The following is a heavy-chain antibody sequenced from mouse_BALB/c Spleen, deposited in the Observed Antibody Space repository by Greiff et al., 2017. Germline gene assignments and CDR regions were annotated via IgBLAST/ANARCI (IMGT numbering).Heavy chain of an antibody. J-gene: IGHJ3*01. CDR1: GFTFSSFG. V-gene: IGHV5-17*02. D-gene: IGHD4-1*01. CDR2: ISSGSSTI. CDR3: AREGDWAWFAY. Sequence: DVQLVESGGGLVQPGGSRKLSCAASGFTFSSFGMHWVRQAPEKGLEWVAYISSGSSTIYYADTVKGRFTISRDNPKNTLFLQMTSLRSEDTAMYYCAREGDWAWFAYWGQGTLVTVSA.